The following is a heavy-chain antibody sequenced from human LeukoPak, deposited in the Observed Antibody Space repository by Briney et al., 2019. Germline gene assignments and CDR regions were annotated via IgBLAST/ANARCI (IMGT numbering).Heavy chain of an antibody. CDR3: ATYYYDSSGYYYFDY. CDR1: GGSVSSGSYY. CDR2: IYYSGST. J-gene: IGHJ4*02. Sequence: SETLSLTCTVSGGSVSSGSYYSSWIRQPPGKGLEWIGYIYYSGSTNYNPSLKSRVTISVDTSKNQFSLKLSSVTAADTAVYYCATYYYDSSGYYYFDYWGQGTLVTVSS. V-gene: IGHV4-61*01. D-gene: IGHD3-22*01.